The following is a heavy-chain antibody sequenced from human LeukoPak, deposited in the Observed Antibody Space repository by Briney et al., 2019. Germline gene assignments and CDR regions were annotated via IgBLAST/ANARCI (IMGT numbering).Heavy chain of an antibody. D-gene: IGHD6-13*01. CDR3: AREDDSSTNDAFDI. CDR2: INPNSGGT. V-gene: IGHV1-2*02. Sequence: ASVKVSCEASGYTFTGYYMHWVRQAPGQGLEWMGWINPNSGGTNYAQKFQGRVTMTRDTSISTAYMELSRLRSDDTAVYYCAREDDSSTNDAFDIWGQGTMVTVSS. CDR1: GYTFTGYY. J-gene: IGHJ3*02.